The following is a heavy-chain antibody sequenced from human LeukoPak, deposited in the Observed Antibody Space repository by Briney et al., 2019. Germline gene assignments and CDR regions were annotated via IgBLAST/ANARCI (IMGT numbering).Heavy chain of an antibody. Sequence: GGSLRLSCAASGFTFSSYAMHWVRQAPGKGLEWVAVISYDGINKYYADSVKGRFTISRDNSKNTLYLQMNSLRAEDTAVYYCAKEVPGDTAMALDYWGQGTLVTVSS. J-gene: IGHJ4*02. D-gene: IGHD5-18*01. CDR2: ISYDGINK. CDR3: AKEVPGDTAMALDY. CDR1: GFTFSSYA. V-gene: IGHV3-30-3*01.